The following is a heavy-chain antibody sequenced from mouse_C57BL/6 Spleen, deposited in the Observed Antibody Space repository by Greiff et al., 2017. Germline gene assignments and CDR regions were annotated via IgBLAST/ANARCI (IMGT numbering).Heavy chain of an antibody. CDR1: GYTFTHYY. V-gene: IGHV1-26*01. Sequence: EVQLQQSGPELVKPGASVKISCKASGYTFTHYYMNWVKQSHGKSLEWIGDINPNNGGTSYNQKFKGKATLTVDKSSSTAYMELRSLTSEDSAVYDWARAGMGLRRGSYAMDYWGQGTSVTVSS. D-gene: IGHD2-4*01. J-gene: IGHJ4*01. CDR3: ARAGMGLRRGSYAMDY. CDR2: INPNNGGT.